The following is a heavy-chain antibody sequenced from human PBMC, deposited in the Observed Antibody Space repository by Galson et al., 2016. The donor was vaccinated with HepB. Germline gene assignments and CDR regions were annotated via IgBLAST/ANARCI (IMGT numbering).Heavy chain of an antibody. CDR3: ARVGPSGYFFDS. D-gene: IGHD3-22*01. J-gene: IGHJ4*02. CDR1: GFTFSSYA. CDR2: ISGSGQNT. V-gene: IGHV3-23*01. Sequence: SLRLSCAASGFTFSSYAMSWVRQAPGKGLEWISSISGSGQNTYYRDSVEGRFTSSRDNSKNTLYLQMNSLRGEDTATYFCARVGPSGYFFDSWGQGALVIVSS.